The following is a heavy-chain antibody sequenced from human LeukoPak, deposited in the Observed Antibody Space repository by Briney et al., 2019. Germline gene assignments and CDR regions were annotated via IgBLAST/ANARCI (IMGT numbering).Heavy chain of an antibody. CDR2: IHTGSSPI. V-gene: IGHV3-48*03. D-gene: IGHD3-10*01. J-gene: IGHJ6*03. Sequence: HPGGSLRLSCEGSGFTFSSYEMNWVRQAPGKGLEWVSYIHTGSSPISYADSVKGRFTISRDNAKNSLYLQMNSLRAEDTAVYYCARVRSYFYYYYMDVWGKGTMVTVSS. CDR1: GFTFSSYE. CDR3: ARVRSYFYYYYMDV.